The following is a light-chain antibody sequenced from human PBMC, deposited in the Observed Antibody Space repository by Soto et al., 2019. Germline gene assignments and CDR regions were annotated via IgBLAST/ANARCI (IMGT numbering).Light chain of an antibody. V-gene: IGLV1-44*01. CDR2: PNN. J-gene: IGLJ1*01. CDR3: AAWDDSLNGRG. Sequence: QAVLTQPPSASGTPGQRVTISCSGSSCNIGSNTVNWYQQLPGTAPKLLIYPNNQRPSGVPDRFSGSKSGTSASLAISGLQSEDEADYYCAAWDDSLNGRGFGTGTKVTVL. CDR1: SCNIGSNT.